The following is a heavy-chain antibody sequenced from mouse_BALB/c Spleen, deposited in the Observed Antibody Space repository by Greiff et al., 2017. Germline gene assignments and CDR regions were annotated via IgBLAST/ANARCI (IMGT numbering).Heavy chain of an antibody. J-gene: IGHJ4*01. CDR3: ARAVGAMDY. Sequence: EVQLQESGPGLVKPSQSLSLTCSVTGYSITSGYYWNWIRQFPGNKLEWMGYISYDGSNNYNPSLKNRISITRDTSKNQFFLKLNSVTTEDTATYYCARAVGAMDYWGQGTSVTVSS. CDR1: GYSITSGYY. V-gene: IGHV3-6*02. CDR2: ISYDGSN.